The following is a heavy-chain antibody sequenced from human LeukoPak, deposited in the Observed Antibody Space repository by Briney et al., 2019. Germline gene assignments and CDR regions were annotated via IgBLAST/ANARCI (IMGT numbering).Heavy chain of an antibody. Sequence: GGSLRLSCAASGFTFSGYAMYWVRQAPGKGLEWVAVISYDGNNKYYADSVKGRFTISRDNSKNTLYLQMNSLRAEDTAVYYCARDRESSGYYYWGQGTLVTVSS. CDR3: ARDRESSGYYY. D-gene: IGHD3-22*01. V-gene: IGHV3-30-3*01. CDR2: ISYDGNNK. J-gene: IGHJ4*02. CDR1: GFTFSGYA.